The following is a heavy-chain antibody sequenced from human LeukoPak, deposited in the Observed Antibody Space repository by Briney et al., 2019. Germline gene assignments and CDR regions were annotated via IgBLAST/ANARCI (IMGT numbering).Heavy chain of an antibody. CDR3: AREVVAAAGTVDY. V-gene: IGHV4-59*01. D-gene: IGHD6-13*01. CDR1: GGSISSYY. J-gene: IGHJ4*02. CDR2: IYYSGST. Sequence: SETLSLTCTVSGGSISSYYWSWIRQPPGKGLEWIGYIYYSGSTNYNPSLKSRVTISVDTSKNQFSLKLTSVTAADTAVYYCAREVVAAAGTVDYWGQGTLVTVSS.